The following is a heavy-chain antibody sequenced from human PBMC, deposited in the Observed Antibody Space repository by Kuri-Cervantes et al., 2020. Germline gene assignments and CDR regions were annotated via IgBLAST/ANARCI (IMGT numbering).Heavy chain of an antibody. Sequence: SCTVSGGSISSGGYYWSWIRQHPGKGLEWIGYIYYSGSTYYNPSLKSRVTISVDTSKNQFSLHLTSLTAADTAMYYCARGRNGDTTSPPWGQGTLVTVSS. J-gene: IGHJ5*02. CDR2: IYYSGST. D-gene: IGHD1-14*01. CDR3: ARGRNGDTTSPP. V-gene: IGHV4-31*02. CDR1: GGSISSGGYY.